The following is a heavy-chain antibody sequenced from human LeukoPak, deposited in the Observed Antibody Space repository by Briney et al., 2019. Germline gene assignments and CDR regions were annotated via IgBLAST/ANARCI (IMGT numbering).Heavy chain of an antibody. Sequence: PSETLSLTCTVSGYSISSGYYWGWIRQPPGKGLEWIGRIYTSGSTNYNPSLKSRVTISVDTSKNQFSLKLSSVTAADTAVYYCARHFFAMVRGVPFDYWGQGTLVTVSS. CDR1: GYSISSGYY. CDR3: ARHFFAMVRGVPFDY. D-gene: IGHD3-10*01. V-gene: IGHV4-38-2*02. J-gene: IGHJ4*02. CDR2: IYTSGST.